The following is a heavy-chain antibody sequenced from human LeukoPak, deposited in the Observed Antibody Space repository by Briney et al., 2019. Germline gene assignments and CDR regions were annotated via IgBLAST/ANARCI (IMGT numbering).Heavy chain of an antibody. V-gene: IGHV1-2*02. CDR2: INPNSGGS. CDR3: ARGGHRRYYYTSGSAFDP. Sequence: GASVKVSCKAFGYTFIGYYIHWVRQAPGQGLEWMGWINPNSGGSNYAQKFQGRVTMTRDTSTSTAYMELKSLRSDDTAVYYCARGGHRRYYYTSGSAFDPWGQGTLVTVSS. D-gene: IGHD3-10*01. CDR1: GYTFIGYY. J-gene: IGHJ5*02.